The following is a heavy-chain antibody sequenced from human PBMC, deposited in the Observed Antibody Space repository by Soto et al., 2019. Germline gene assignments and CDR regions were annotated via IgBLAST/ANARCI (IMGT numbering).Heavy chain of an antibody. J-gene: IGHJ4*02. CDR1: GGSISSSSYY. D-gene: IGHD2-15*01. CDR3: ARGYCSGGSCYRY. V-gene: IGHV4-39*01. Sequence: SETLSLTCTVSGGSISSSSYYWGWIRQPPGKGLEWIGSIYYSGSTYYNPSLKSRVTISVDTSKSQFSPKLSSVTAADTAVYYCARGYCSGGSCYRYWGQGSQVTVSS. CDR2: IYYSGST.